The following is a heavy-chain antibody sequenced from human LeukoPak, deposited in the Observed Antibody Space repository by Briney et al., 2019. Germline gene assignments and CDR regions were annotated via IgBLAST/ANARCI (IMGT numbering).Heavy chain of an antibody. CDR1: GESFSGYY. V-gene: IGHV4-34*01. CDR2: INHSGST. J-gene: IGHJ3*02. Sequence: PSETLFLTCAVYGESFSGYYWSWIRQPPGKGLEWIGEINHSGSTNYNPSLKSRVTISVDTSKNQFSLKLSSVTAADTAVYYCARLVPADAFDIWGQGTMVTVSS. CDR3: ARLVPADAFDI.